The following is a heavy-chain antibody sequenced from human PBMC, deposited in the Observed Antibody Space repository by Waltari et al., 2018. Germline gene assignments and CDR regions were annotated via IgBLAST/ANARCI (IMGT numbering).Heavy chain of an antibody. CDR3: AKHIRGSEIDDY. CDR1: GFTFTSYG. CDR2: ISGSGGST. V-gene: IGHV3-23*01. Sequence: EVQLLESGGGLVQPGGSLRLSCAASGFTFTSYGMSWVRQGPGKGLEWVSSISGSGGSTYYADSVKGRFTISRDNSKNTLYLQMNSLRAEDTAIYYCAKHIRGSEIDDYWGQGTLVTVSS. D-gene: IGHD3-10*01. J-gene: IGHJ4*02.